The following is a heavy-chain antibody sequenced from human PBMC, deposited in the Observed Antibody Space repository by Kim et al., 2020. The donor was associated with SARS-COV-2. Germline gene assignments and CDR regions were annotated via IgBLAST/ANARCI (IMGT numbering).Heavy chain of an antibody. J-gene: IGHJ3*02. V-gene: IGHV3-11*06. D-gene: IGHD3-22*01. CDR3: VRPYYDSSGYDAFDI. Sequence: DSVKGRFTIARDNAKNSLYLQMNSLRAEDTAVYYCVRPYYDSSGYDAFDIWGQGTMVTVSS.